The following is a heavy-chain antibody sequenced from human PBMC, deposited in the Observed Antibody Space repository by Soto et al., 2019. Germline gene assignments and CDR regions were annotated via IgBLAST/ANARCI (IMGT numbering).Heavy chain of an antibody. Sequence: SGESLKISCKGSGYSFTSYWIGWVRQMPGKGLEWMGIIYPGDSDTRYSPSFQGQVTISADKSISTAYLQWSSLKASDTAMYYCARLRYSSSWQYYYYGMDVWGQGTTVTVSS. CDR2: IYPGDSDT. V-gene: IGHV5-51*01. D-gene: IGHD6-13*01. CDR1: GYSFTSYW. J-gene: IGHJ6*02. CDR3: ARLRYSSSWQYYYYGMDV.